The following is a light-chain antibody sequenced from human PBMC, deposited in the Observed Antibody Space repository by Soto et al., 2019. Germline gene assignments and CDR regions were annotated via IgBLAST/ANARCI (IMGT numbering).Light chain of an antibody. J-gene: IGLJ3*02. CDR1: ALPKKY. V-gene: IGLV3-10*01. CDR3: YSTDSSGDHRV. CDR2: EDN. Sequence: SYELTQPPSVSVSPGQTARITCSGDALPKKYAYWYQQKSGQAPVLVIYEDNKRPSGIPERFSGSSSGTMATLTISGAQVEDEAAYYCYSTDSSGDHRVFGGGTKVTVL.